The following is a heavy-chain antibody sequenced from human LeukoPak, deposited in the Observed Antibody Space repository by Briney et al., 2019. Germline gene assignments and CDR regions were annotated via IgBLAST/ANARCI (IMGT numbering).Heavy chain of an antibody. J-gene: IGHJ4*02. CDR3: ARSPLSHYYDSSGLFDY. CDR1: GGTFSSYA. Sequence: SVKVSCKASGGTFSSYAISWVRQAPEQGLEWMGGIIPIFGTANYAQKFQGRVTITADESTSTAYMELSSLRSEDTAVYYCARSPLSHYYDSSGLFDYRGQGTPVTVSS. CDR2: IIPIFGTA. D-gene: IGHD3-22*01. V-gene: IGHV1-69*13.